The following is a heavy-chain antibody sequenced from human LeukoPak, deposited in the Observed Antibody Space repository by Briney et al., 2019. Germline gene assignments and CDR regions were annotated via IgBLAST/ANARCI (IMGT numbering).Heavy chain of an antibody. V-gene: IGHV4-38-2*02. D-gene: IGHD6-13*01. CDR3: ARAAYSGSWLTTSNDY. CDR1: GYSISSGYY. J-gene: IGHJ4*02. Sequence: SETLSLTCIVSGYSISSGYYWGWIRQPPGKGLEWIGNIHHSGSTYYNPSLKSRVTISVDTSKNQLSLKLSSVTAADTAVYYCARAAYSGSWLTTSNDYWGQGTLVTVSS. CDR2: IHHSGST.